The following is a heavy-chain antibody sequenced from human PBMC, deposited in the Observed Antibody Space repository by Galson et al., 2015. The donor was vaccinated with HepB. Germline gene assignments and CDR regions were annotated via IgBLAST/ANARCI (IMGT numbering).Heavy chain of an antibody. J-gene: IGHJ3*02. Sequence: QSGAEVKKPGESLRISCKASGYTFTSYGISWVRQAPGQGLEWMGWISAYNGNTNYAQKLQGRVTMTTDTSTSTAYMELRSLRSDDTAVYYCARDLLFDLVGPYYYDQDAFDIWGQGTMVTVSS. CDR2: ISAYNGNT. D-gene: IGHD3-22*01. CDR1: GYTFTSYG. CDR3: ARDLLFDLVGPYYYDQDAFDI. V-gene: IGHV1-18*01.